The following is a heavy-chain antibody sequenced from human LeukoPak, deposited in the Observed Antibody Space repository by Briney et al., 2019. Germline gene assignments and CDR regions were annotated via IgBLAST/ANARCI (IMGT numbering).Heavy chain of an antibody. D-gene: IGHD6-13*01. V-gene: IGHV3-15*01. Sequence: GGSLRLSCAASGFTIYKSYMNWVGQAPGKGPEWVGRIKNRVDGGTTDYAAPVKDRFIISRDDSRNTLYLQMNGLKTEDTAVYYCVTDKDWNVRQLASFDYWGQGTLVTVSS. J-gene: IGHJ4*02. CDR3: VTDKDWNVRQLASFDY. CDR2: IKNRVDGGTT. CDR1: GFTIYKSY.